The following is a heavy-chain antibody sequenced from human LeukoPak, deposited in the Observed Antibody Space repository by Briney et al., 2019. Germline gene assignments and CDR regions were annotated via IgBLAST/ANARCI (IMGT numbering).Heavy chain of an antibody. CDR3: ASRGALDS. V-gene: IGHV5-10-1*01. CDR1: GYTFTTYW. D-gene: IGHD3-10*01. Sequence: GESLKISCKASGYTFTTYWITWVRQMPGKGLEWMGKIDPSDSHTNYSPSLQGHVTISVDKSINTAYLQWKSLKASDTAIYYCASRGALDSWGQGTRVTVSS. J-gene: IGHJ4*02. CDR2: IDPSDSHT.